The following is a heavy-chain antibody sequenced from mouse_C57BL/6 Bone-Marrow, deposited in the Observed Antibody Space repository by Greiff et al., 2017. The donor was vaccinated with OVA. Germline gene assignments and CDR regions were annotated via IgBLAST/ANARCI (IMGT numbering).Heavy chain of an antibody. D-gene: IGHD1-1*01. CDR1: GYTFTSYW. CDR3: AIAWTTVVATD. CDR2: IHPSDSAT. V-gene: IGHV1-74*01. J-gene: IGHJ2*01. Sequence: VQLQQPGAELVKPGASVKVSCKASGYTFTSYWMHWVKQRPGQGLEWIGRIHPSDSATNYNQKFKGKATLAVDKSSSTAYMQLSSLTSEDSAVYYCAIAWTTVVATDWGQGTTLTVSS.